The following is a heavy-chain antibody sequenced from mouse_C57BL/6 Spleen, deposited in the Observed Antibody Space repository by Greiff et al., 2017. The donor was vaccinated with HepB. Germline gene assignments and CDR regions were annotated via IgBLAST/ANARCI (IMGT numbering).Heavy chain of an antibody. V-gene: IGHV1-80*01. CDR3: ARSTVVADLDY. CDR1: GYAFSSYW. CDR2: IYPGDGDT. D-gene: IGHD1-1*01. Sequence: VQLVESGAELVKPGASVKISCKASGYAFSSYWMNWVKQRPGKGLEWIGQIYPGDGDTNYNGKFKGKATLTADKSSSTAYMQLSSLTSEDSAVYFCARSTVVADLDYWGQGTTLTVSS. J-gene: IGHJ2*01.